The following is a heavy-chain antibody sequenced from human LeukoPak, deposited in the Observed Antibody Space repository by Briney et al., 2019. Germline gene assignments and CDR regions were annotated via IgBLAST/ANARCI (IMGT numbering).Heavy chain of an antibody. CDR2: IKQDGSEK. V-gene: IGHV3-7*03. CDR1: GFTFSSYW. J-gene: IGHJ4*02. CDR3: AREPPFGPAAISFDY. D-gene: IGHD2-2*02. Sequence: PGGSLRLSCAASGFTFSSYWMSWVRQAPGKGLEWLANIKQDGSEKYYVDSVKGRFTISRDNAKNSLYLQMNSLRAEDTAVYYCAREPPFGPAAISFDYWGQGTLVTVSS.